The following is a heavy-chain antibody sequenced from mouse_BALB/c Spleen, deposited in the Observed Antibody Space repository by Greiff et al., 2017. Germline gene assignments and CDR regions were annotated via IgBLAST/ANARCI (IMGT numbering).Heavy chain of an antibody. CDR1: GFSLTSYG. CDR3: ARDRYGSSSDV. CDR2: IWAGGST. J-gene: IGHJ1*01. V-gene: IGHV2-9*02. D-gene: IGHD1-1*01. Sequence: VQLQESGPGLVAPSQSLSITCTVSGFSLTSYGVHWVRQPPGKGLEWLGVIWAGGSTNYNSALMSRLSISKDNSKSQVFLKMNSLQTDDTAMYYCARDRYGSSSDVWGAGTTVTVSS.